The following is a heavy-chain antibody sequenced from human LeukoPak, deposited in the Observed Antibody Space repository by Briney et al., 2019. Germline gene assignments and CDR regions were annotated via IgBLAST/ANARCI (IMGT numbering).Heavy chain of an antibody. CDR3: ASGMVAKILGYFDY. J-gene: IGHJ4*02. Sequence: PGGSLRLSCAASGFTFSSYGFHWVRQAPGKGLEWVAVIWSDGSDKYYSDSVRGRFTISRDNSDNTLYLQMNSLRAEDTAVYYCASGMVAKILGYFDYWGQGTLVTVSS. D-gene: IGHD5-12*01. CDR2: IWSDGSDK. V-gene: IGHV3-33*01. CDR1: GFTFSSYG.